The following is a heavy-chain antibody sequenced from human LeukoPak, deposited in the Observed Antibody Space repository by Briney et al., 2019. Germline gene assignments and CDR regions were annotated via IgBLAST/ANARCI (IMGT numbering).Heavy chain of an antibody. CDR3: ANTYRRAVRGDPRFDY. D-gene: IGHD3-10*01. J-gene: IGHJ4*02. CDR2: IYYSGST. Sequence: PSETLSLTCTVSGGSISSGDYYWSWLRQPPGKGLEWIVYIYYSGSTYYNPSLKSRVTISVDASKNQFSLKLSSVTAADTAVYYCANTYRRAVRGDPRFDYWGQGTLVTVSS. V-gene: IGHV4-30-4*01. CDR1: GGSISSGDYY.